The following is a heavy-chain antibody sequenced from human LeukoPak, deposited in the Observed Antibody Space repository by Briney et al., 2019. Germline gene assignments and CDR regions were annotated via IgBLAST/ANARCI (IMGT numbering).Heavy chain of an antibody. CDR3: ARGAADYGDSADWFDP. Sequence: SETLSLTCTVSGGSISSSSYYWGWIRQPPGKGLEWIGSIYYSGSTYYNPSLKSRVTISVDTSKNQFSLKLSSVTAADTAVYYCARGAADYGDSADWFDPWGQGTLVTVSS. D-gene: IGHD4-17*01. CDR1: GGSISSSSYY. J-gene: IGHJ5*02. V-gene: IGHV4-39*07. CDR2: IYYSGST.